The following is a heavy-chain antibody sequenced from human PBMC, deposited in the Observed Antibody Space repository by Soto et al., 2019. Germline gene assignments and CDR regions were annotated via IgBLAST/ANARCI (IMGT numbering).Heavy chain of an antibody. V-gene: IGHV3-23*01. Sequence: HPGGSLRLSCAASGFTFSSYAMSWVRQAPGKGLEWVSIISSSGGSTYYADSVKGRFTISRDNSKNTLYLQMNSLRAEDTAVYYCKIGDPTLNCLDYWGQGTLVTVSS. CDR2: ISSSGGST. CDR1: GFTFSSYA. CDR3: KIGDPTLNCLDY. D-gene: IGHD1-1*01. J-gene: IGHJ4*02.